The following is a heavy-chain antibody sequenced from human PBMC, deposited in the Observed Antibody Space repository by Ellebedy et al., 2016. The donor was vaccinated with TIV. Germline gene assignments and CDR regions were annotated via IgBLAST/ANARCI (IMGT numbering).Heavy chain of an antibody. CDR1: GFIFSDYY. D-gene: IGHD6-25*01. Sequence: GGSLGLSCAASGFIFSDYYMSWIRQAPGKGLEWISYISSSGTPIYYADSVKGRFTISRDNAKNSLDLQMNSLRADDTAVYYCARDTRFIDQRHNWFDPWGQGAQVTVSS. CDR2: ISSSGTPI. V-gene: IGHV3-11*01. J-gene: IGHJ5*02. CDR3: ARDTRFIDQRHNWFDP.